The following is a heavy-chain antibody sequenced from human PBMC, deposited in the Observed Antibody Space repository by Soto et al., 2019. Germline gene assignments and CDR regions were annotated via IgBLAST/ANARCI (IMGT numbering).Heavy chain of an antibody. Sequence: PGESLKISCKGSGYSFTSYWIGWVRQMPGKGLEWMGIIYPGDSDTRYSPSFQGQVTISADKSIGTAYLQWSSLKASDTAMYYCARREVTYYYGSGSYYFDYWGQGTLVTVSS. CDR1: GYSFTSYW. D-gene: IGHD3-10*01. CDR3: ARREVTYYYGSGSYYFDY. V-gene: IGHV5-51*01. J-gene: IGHJ4*02. CDR2: IYPGDSDT.